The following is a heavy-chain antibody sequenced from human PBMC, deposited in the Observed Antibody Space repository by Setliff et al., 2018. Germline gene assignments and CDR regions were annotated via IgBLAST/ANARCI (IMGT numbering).Heavy chain of an antibody. D-gene: IGHD6-19*01. CDR3: ARGLYGSGWYFDY. J-gene: IGHJ4*02. Sequence: GESLKISCAASGFTFSDHYMDWVRQAPGKGLEWVGRSRNKANSYTTEYAASVKGRFTISRDNPNSALYLQVNSLRPEDTGVYYCARGLYGSGWYFDYWGRGALVTVS. CDR1: GFTFSDHY. V-gene: IGHV3-72*01. CDR2: SRNKANSYTT.